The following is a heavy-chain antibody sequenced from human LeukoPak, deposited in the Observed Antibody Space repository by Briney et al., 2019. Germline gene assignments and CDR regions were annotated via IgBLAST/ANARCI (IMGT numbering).Heavy chain of an antibody. CDR2: ISYDGSNK. D-gene: IGHD1-26*01. Sequence: GGSLRLSCAASRFTFSTYGMHWVRQAPGKGLEWVAVISYDGSNKYYADSVKGRFTISRDNSKNTLYLQMNSLRAEDMALYYCAKVLSGSYLEAGAFDIWGQGTMVTVSS. CDR3: AKVLSGSYLEAGAFDI. CDR1: RFTFSTYG. V-gene: IGHV3-30*18. J-gene: IGHJ3*02.